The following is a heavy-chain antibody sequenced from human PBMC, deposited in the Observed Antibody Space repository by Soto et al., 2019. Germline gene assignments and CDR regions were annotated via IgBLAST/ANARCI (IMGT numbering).Heavy chain of an antibody. CDR2: IYSGGST. CDR3: AGSNYYDSSGYYYVREIYDY. D-gene: IGHD3-22*01. CDR1: GFTVSSSY. J-gene: IGHJ4*02. V-gene: IGHV3-53*01. Sequence: PGGSLRLSCAASGFTVSSSYMSWVRQAPGKGLEWVSVIYSGGSTYYADSVKGRFTISRDNSKNTLYLQMNSLRAEDTAVYYCAGSNYYDSSGYYYVREIYDYWGQGTLVNVSS.